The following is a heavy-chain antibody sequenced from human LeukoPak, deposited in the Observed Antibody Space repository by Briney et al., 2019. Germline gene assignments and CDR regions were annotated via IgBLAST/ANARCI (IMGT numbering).Heavy chain of an antibody. Sequence: SETLSLTCTVSGGSISSSSYYWGWIRQPPGKGLEWIGSIYYSGSTYYNPSLKSRVTISVDTSKNQFSLKLSSVTAADTAVYYCARVTPTGYYIFDYWGQGTLVTVSS. CDR3: ARVTPTGYYIFDY. CDR2: IYYSGST. J-gene: IGHJ4*02. CDR1: GGSISSSSYY. D-gene: IGHD3-9*01. V-gene: IGHV4-39*07.